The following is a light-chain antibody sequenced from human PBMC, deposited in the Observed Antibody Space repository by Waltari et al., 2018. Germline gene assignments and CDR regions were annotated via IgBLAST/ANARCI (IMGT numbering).Light chain of an antibody. CDR1: SNNIGFYDL. J-gene: IGLJ1*01. CDR3: CSYSGSGSFPYV. CDR2: DVI. Sequence: QSALTQPASVSGSPGQSITISCTGSSNNIGFYDLVSWYQQHPDKAPKLIMFDVIKRPSGVSDRFSGSKSGNTASLTISGLQTEDDADYYCCSYSGSGSFPYVFGPGTRVAVL. V-gene: IGLV2-23*02.